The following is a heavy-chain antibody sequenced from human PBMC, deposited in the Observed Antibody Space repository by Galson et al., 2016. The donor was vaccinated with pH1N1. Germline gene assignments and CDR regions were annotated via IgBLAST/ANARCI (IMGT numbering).Heavy chain of an antibody. J-gene: IGHJ3*02. CDR1: GYRFSSSW. CDR3: ARKNDYGDYRGDAFDI. Sequence: QSGAEVKKPGEPLKISCKGSGYRFSSSWIGWVRQMPGKGLEWMGIIYLGGSLIRYRPSFQGQVTISADKSVNIVYLEWGSLKASDTAMYYCARKNDYGDYRGDAFDIWGQGTMVTVSS. CDR2: IYLGGSLI. V-gene: IGHV5-51*03. D-gene: IGHD4-17*01.